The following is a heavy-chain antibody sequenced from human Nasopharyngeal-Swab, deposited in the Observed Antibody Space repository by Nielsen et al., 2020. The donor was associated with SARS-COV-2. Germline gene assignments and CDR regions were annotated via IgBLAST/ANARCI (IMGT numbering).Heavy chain of an antibody. CDR2: IRSKAYGGTT. J-gene: IGHJ4*02. CDR1: GFTFGDYA. D-gene: IGHD3-22*01. CDR3: TRGRSYYGSSGYLDY. V-gene: IGHV3-49*04. Sequence: GGSLRLSCTASGFTFGDYAMSWVRQAPGKGLEWVGFIRSKAYGGTTEYAASVKGRFTISRDDSKSIAYLQMNSLKTEDTAVYYCTRGRSYYGSSGYLDYWGQGTLVTVSS.